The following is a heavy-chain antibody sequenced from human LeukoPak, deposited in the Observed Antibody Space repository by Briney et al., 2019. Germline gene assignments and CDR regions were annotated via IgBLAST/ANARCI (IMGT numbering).Heavy chain of an antibody. CDR2: IFHSGNT. D-gene: IGHD6-19*01. Sequence: GSLRLSCVVSGFTLSSDWMSWVRQPPGKGLEWIGEIFHSGNTNYNPPLKSRVTISVDKSKNQFSLKLSSVTAADTAVYYCAREWAGTDYWGQGTLVTVSS. V-gene: IGHV4-4*02. J-gene: IGHJ4*02. CDR1: GFTLSSDW. CDR3: AREWAGTDY.